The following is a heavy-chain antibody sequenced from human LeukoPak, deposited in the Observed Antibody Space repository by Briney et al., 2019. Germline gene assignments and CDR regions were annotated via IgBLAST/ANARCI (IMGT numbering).Heavy chain of an antibody. CDR1: GGSISSYY. D-gene: IGHD2-15*01. Sequence: SETLSLTCTVSGGSISSYYWSWIRQPPGKGLEWIGYIYYSGSTNYNPSLKSRVTISVDTSKNQFSLKLSSVTAADTAVYYCARAGYCSGGSCYGGPYYYYYMDVWGKGTTVTVSS. CDR2: IYYSGST. CDR3: ARAGYCSGGSCYGGPYYYYYMDV. J-gene: IGHJ6*03. V-gene: IGHV4-59*08.